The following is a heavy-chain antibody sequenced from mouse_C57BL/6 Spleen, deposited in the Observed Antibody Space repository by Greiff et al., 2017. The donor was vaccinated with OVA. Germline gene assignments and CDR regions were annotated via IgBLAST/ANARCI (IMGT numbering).Heavy chain of an antibody. CDR1: GYAFSSSW. CDR3: ARGTTAWYFDV. D-gene: IGHD1-2*01. Sequence: VMLVESGPELVKPGASVKISCKASGYAFSSSWMNWVKQRPGKGLEWIGRIYPGDGDTNYNGKFKGKATLTADKSSSTAYMQLSSLTSEDSAVYFCARGTTAWYFDVWGTGTTVTVSS. J-gene: IGHJ1*03. CDR2: IYPGDGDT. V-gene: IGHV1-82*01.